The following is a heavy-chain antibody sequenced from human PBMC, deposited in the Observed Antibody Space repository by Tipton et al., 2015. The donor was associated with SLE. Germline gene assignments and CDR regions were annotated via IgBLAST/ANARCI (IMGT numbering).Heavy chain of an antibody. D-gene: IGHD4-23*01. CDR3: AGGNSYYFDY. V-gene: IGHV4-59*01. CDR1: GGYISSYY. J-gene: IGHJ4*02. Sequence: LRLSCTVSGGYISSYYWSWIRQPPGKGLEWIGYIYYSGSTNYNPSLKSRVTISVDTSKNQFSLKLSSVTAADTAVYYCAGGNSYYFDYWGQGTLVTVSS. CDR2: IYYSGST.